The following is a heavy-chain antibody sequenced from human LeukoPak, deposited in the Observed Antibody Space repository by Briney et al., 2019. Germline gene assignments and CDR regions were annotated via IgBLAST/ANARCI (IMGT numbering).Heavy chain of an antibody. CDR1: GYSFTTYW. V-gene: IGHV5-51*01. Sequence: GESLKISCKGSGYSFTTYWIGWVRQMPGKGLEWMGMIYPGDSDTRYSPSFQGRVTISVDKSISTAYLQRSSLKASDTAMYYCARLTTVITPFDYWGQGTLVTVSS. D-gene: IGHD4-23*01. CDR3: ARLTTVITPFDY. CDR2: IYPGDSDT. J-gene: IGHJ4*02.